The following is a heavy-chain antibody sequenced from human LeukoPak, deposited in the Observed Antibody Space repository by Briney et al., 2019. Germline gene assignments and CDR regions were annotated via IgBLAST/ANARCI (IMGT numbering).Heavy chain of an antibody. CDR3: ARDRAYRGGDCYYYFDY. CDR1: GGSISSYY. V-gene: IGHV4-4*07. Sequence: SETLSLTCTVSGGSISSYYWSWIRQPAGKGLEWIGLIYTSGSTNYNPSLKSRVTMSVDTSKNQFSLKLSSVTAADTAVYYCARDRAYRGGDCYYYFDYWGQGTLVTVSS. J-gene: IGHJ4*02. CDR2: IYTSGST. D-gene: IGHD2-21*02.